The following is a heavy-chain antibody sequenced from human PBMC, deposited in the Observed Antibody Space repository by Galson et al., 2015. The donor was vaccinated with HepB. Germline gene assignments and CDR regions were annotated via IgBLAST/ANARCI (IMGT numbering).Heavy chain of an antibody. CDR2: MRSKPYGGTT. CDR1: GFSFGDHA. Sequence: SLRLSCAASGFSFGDHAMSWFRQAPGKGLEWVGFMRSKPYGGTTEYAASVKGRFTISRDDSKSIAYLQMNSLKTEDTAVYYCSRVLTMIQPYGMDVWGQGTTVTVSS. CDR3: SRVLTMIQPYGMDV. D-gene: IGHD3-22*01. J-gene: IGHJ6*02. V-gene: IGHV3-49*03.